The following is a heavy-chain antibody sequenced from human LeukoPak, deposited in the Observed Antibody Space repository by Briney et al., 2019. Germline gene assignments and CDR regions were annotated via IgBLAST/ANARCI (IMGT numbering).Heavy chain of an antibody. Sequence: GGSLRLSCAASGFTFNSYEMNWVRQAPGKGLEWVSYISSSGSTIYYADSVKGRFTISRDNVESSLFLQMNSLRAEDTAVYYCATETVAGTAFDYWGQGTLVTVSS. V-gene: IGHV3-48*03. CDR1: GFTFNSYE. CDR2: ISSSGSTI. CDR3: ATETVAGTAFDY. J-gene: IGHJ4*02. D-gene: IGHD6-19*01.